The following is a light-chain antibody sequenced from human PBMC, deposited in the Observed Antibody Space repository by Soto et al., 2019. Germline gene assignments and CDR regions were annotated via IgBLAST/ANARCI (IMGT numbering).Light chain of an antibody. CDR1: QSVSSGF. J-gene: IGKJ1*01. CDR3: QQYHNSPRT. V-gene: IGKV3-20*01. Sequence: PGERATLSCRASQSVSSGFLAWYQQKPGQAPRLLIYAASARATGIPDRFSGSESGTDFTLTVSRLEPEDFAVYYCQQYHNSPRTFGQGTKVEIK. CDR2: AAS.